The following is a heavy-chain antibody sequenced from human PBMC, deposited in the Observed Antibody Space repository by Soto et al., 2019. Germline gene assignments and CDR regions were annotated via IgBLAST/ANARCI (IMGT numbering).Heavy chain of an antibody. V-gene: IGHV1-69*02. CDR1: GGTFSRYT. CDR2: IIPSVGLA. D-gene: IGHD3-3*01. CDR3: ATAADYDFWSGYAPPFRYYYMDV. Sequence: SVKVSCKASGGTFSRYTISWVRQAPGQGLEWIGRIIPSVGLANYAQKFQGRVTITADKSTTTADMELSSLRSEDTAMYYCATAADYDFWSGYAPPFRYYYMDVWGEGTTVTVSS. J-gene: IGHJ6*03.